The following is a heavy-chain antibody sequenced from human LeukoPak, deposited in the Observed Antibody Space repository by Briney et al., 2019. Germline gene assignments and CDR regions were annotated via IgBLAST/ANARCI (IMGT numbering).Heavy chain of an antibody. J-gene: IGHJ3*02. CDR3: AMTFGHSYGPDSFDI. D-gene: IGHD5-18*01. CDR2: FAPEDGET. Sequence: ASVKVSCKVSGYTLTELSMHWVRQALGKGLEWMGGFAPEDGETIYAQNFQGRVTVTEDTSTGTAYMELGSLRSEDTAVYYCAMTFGHSYGPDSFDIWGQGTVVTVSS. CDR1: GYTLTELS. V-gene: IGHV1-24*01.